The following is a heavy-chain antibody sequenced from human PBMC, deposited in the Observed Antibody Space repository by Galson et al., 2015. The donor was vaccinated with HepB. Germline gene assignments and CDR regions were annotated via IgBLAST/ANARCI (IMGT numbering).Heavy chain of an antibody. CDR2: IKSKTDGGTT. J-gene: IGHJ6*02. CDR1: GFTFSNAW. D-gene: IGHD1-1*01. CDR3: TTGPGGGTSYYYYGMDV. Sequence: SLRLSCAASGFTFSNAWMSWVRQAPGKGLEWVGRIKSKTDGGTTDYAAPVKGRFTISRDDSKNTLYLQMNSLKTEDTAVYYCTTGPGGGTSYYYYGMDVWGQGTTVTVSS. V-gene: IGHV3-15*01.